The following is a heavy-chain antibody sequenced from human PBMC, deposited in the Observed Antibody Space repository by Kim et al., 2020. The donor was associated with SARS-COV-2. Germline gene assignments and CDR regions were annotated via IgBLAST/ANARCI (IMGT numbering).Heavy chain of an antibody. J-gene: IGHJ4*01. CDR3: ATVGGTSWGTIDY. D-gene: IGHD1-26*01. V-gene: IGHV3-23*01. Sequence: YADSVKCRFTISRDNSKNTLYLQMNSLRAEDTAVFYCATVGGTSWGTIDYWGHGTLVTVSS.